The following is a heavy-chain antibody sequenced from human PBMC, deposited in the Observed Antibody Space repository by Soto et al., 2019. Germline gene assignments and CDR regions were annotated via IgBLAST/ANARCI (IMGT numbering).Heavy chain of an antibody. J-gene: IGHJ4*02. CDR1: GGTFSSHS. V-gene: IGHV1-69*01. Sequence: VQLMQSGAEVKQPGSSVNVSCKASGGTFSSHSINWVRQAPGQGLEWMGGIITLFGTTNYAQNFQGRVTITADHSTSTAYMELNSLRSDDTAVYYCARQVGYGDFSAALLDWGQGTLVSVSA. CDR3: ARQVGYGDFSAALLD. D-gene: IGHD4-17*01. CDR2: IITLFGTT.